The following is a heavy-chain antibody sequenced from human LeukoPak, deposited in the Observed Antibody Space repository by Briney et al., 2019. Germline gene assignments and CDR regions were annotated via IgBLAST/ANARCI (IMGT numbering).Heavy chain of an antibody. D-gene: IGHD6-25*01. Sequence: GGSLRLSCAASGFTFSSYSMNWVRQAPGKGLEWVSSISSRSSYIYYADSVKGRFTISRDNAKNSLFLQMNSLRAEDTAVYFCARDYSSGRYFDYWGQGTLVTVSS. J-gene: IGHJ4*02. CDR1: GFTFSSYS. CDR3: ARDYSSGRYFDY. CDR2: ISSRSSYI. V-gene: IGHV3-21*01.